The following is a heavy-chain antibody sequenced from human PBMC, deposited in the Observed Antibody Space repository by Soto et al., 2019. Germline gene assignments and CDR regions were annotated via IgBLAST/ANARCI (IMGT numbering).Heavy chain of an antibody. CDR2: INHSGST. CDR3: AREGYSSSIMDV. D-gene: IGHD6-6*01. Sequence: ETLSLTCAVYGGSFSGYYWSWIRQPPGKGLEWIGEINHSGSTNYNPSLKSRVTISVDTSKNQFSLKLSSVTAADTAVYYCAREGYSSSIMDVWGQGTTVTVSS. V-gene: IGHV4-34*01. J-gene: IGHJ6*02. CDR1: GGSFSGYY.